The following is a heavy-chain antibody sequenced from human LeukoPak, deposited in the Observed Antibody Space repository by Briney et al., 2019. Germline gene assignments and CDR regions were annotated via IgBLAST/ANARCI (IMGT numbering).Heavy chain of an antibody. D-gene: IGHD4-17*01. CDR2: IYTSGST. CDR3: ARSGEEDYYYYGMDV. CDR1: GGSISSGSYY. Sequence: PSETLPLTCTVSGGSISSGSYYWSWIRQPAGKGLEWIGRIYTSGSTNYNLSLKSRVTISVDTSKNQFSLKLSSVTAADTAVYYCARSGEEDYYYYGMDVWGQGTTVTVSS. V-gene: IGHV4-61*02. J-gene: IGHJ6*02.